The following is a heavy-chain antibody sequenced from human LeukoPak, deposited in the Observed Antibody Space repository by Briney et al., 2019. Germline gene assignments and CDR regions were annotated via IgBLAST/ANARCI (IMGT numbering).Heavy chain of an antibody. CDR3: ARGPLRYFRRSAFDL. Sequence: SETLSLTCAVYGGTFSGYYWSWIRQPPGKGLEWIGEINHSGSTNYNPSLKSRVTISVDTSKNQFSLKLSSVTAADTAVYYCARGPLRYFRRSAFDLWGQGTMVTVSS. CDR2: INHSGST. D-gene: IGHD3-9*01. J-gene: IGHJ3*01. V-gene: IGHV4-34*01. CDR1: GGTFSGYY.